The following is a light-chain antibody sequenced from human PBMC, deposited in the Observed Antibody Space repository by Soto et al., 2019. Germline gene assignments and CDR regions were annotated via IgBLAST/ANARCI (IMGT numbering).Light chain of an antibody. CDR3: QQRSNWHT. CDR2: DAS. CDR1: QSVSSY. J-gene: IGKJ5*01. V-gene: IGKV3-11*01. Sequence: VVLTQAPAALSFSPGEGASLSCRASQSVSSYLAWYQQKPGQAPRLLIYDASNRATGIPARFSGSGSGTDFTLTTSSLEPEDFAVYYCQQRSNWHTFGQGTRLEIK.